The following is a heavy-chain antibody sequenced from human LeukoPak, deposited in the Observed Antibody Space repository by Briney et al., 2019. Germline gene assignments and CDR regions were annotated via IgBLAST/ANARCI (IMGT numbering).Heavy chain of an antibody. D-gene: IGHD3-3*01. J-gene: IGHJ4*02. V-gene: IGHV1-8*01. CDR2: MNPNSGNT. CDR1: GYTFTSYD. CDR3: ARASYYDFWSGYYSLKHFDY. Sequence: ASVKVSCKASGYTFTSYDINWVRQATGQGLEWMGWMNPNSGNTGYAQKFQGRVTMTRNTSISTAYMELSSLRSEDTAVYYCARASYYDFWSGYYSLKHFDYWGQGTLVTVSS.